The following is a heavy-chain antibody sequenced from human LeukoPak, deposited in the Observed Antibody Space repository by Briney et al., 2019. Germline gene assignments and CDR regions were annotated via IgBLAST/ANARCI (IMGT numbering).Heavy chain of an antibody. CDR3: ARGRGSSSWFPLDY. CDR1: GGSFSGYY. V-gene: IGHV4-34*01. D-gene: IGHD6-13*01. CDR2: INHSGST. J-gene: IGHJ4*02. Sequence: SETLSLTCAVYGGSFSGYYWSWIRQPPGKGLEWIGEINHSGSTNYNPSLKSRVTISVDTSKIQFSLKLSSVTAADTAVYYCARGRGSSSWFPLDYWGQGTLVTVSS.